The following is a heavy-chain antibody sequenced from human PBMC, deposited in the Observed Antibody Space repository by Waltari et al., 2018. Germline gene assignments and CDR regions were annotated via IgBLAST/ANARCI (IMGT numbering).Heavy chain of an antibody. Sequence: EVQLVESGGGLVKPGGSLRLSCAASGFTFSSYSMNWVRQAPGKGLEWVSSISSSSSYIYYADSVKGRFTISRDNAKNSLYLQMNSLRAEDTAVYYCARSGVEYSVYGPFDYWGQGTLVTVSS. D-gene: IGHD5-12*01. CDR2: ISSSSSYI. V-gene: IGHV3-21*01. CDR1: GFTFSSYS. CDR3: ARSGVEYSVYGPFDY. J-gene: IGHJ4*02.